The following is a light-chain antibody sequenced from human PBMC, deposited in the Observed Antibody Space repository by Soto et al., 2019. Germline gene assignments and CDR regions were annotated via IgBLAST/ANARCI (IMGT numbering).Light chain of an antibody. CDR2: EVS. CDR3: SSYTSSTTVV. CDR1: SSDVGVYNY. V-gene: IGLV2-14*01. J-gene: IGLJ2*01. Sequence: QSALTQPASVSGSPGQSITISCTGTSSDVGVYNYVSWYQQHPGKAPKLTIYEVSNRPSGVSNRFSGSKSGNTASLTISGLQAEDEADYYCSSYTSSTTVVFGGGTKLTVL.